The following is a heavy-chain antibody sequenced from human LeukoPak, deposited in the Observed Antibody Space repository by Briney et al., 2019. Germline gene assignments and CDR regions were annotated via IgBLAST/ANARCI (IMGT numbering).Heavy chain of an antibody. CDR3: ARSEGYCSGGSCSYYYMDV. CDR2: INHSGST. D-gene: IGHD2-15*01. CDR1: GGSFSGYY. Sequence: SETLSLTCAVYGGSFSGYYWSWIRQPPGKGLEWIGEINHSGSTNYNPSLKSRVTISVDTSKIQFSLKLSSVTAADTAVYYCARSEGYCSGGSCSYYYMDVWGKGTTVTVSS. V-gene: IGHV4-34*01. J-gene: IGHJ6*03.